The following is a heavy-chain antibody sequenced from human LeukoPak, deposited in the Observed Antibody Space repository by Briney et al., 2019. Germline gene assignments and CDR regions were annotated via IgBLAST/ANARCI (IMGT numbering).Heavy chain of an antibody. CDR1: GFTFSDYY. CDR3: ARAPEVGGFDY. CDR2: ISSSSSYT. J-gene: IGHJ4*02. V-gene: IGHV3-11*06. Sequence: PGGSLRLSCAASGFTFSDYYMSWLRQAPGKGLEWVSYISSSSSYTNYADSVKGRFTISRDNAKNSLYPQMNSLRAEDTAVYYCARAPEVGGFDYWGQGTLVTVSS. D-gene: IGHD1-26*01.